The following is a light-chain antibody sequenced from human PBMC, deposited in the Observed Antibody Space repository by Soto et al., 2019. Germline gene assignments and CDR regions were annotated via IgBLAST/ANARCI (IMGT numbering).Light chain of an antibody. V-gene: IGKV4-1*01. CDR1: QSVLYSSNNKNY. CDR3: QQYYSTPLT. J-gene: IGKJ4*01. Sequence: DIVMTQSPDSLAVSLGERATINCKSSQSVLYSSNNKNYLAWYQQKPGQPPKLLIYWASTRESGVPDRLSGSGSGTDFTLTISSLQAEDVAVYYCQQYYSTPLTFGGGTKGEIK. CDR2: WAS.